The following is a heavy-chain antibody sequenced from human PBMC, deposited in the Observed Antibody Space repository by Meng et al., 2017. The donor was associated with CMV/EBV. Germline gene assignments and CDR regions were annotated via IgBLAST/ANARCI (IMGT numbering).Heavy chain of an antibody. CDR1: GYSFTSYW. CDR2: IYPGDSDT. V-gene: IGHV5-51*01. D-gene: IGHD3-3*01. CDR3: ARGDYDFWSGYRD. Sequence: GSLRLSCKGSGYSFTSYWIGWVRQMPGKGLEWMGIIYPGDSDTRYSPSFQGQVTISADKSISTAYLQWSSLKASDTAMYYCARGDYDFWSGYRDWGQGTLVTVSS. J-gene: IGHJ4*02.